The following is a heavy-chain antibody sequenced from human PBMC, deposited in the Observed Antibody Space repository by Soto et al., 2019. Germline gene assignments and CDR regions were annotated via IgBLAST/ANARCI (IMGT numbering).Heavy chain of an antibody. CDR2: ISYDGSNK. CDR1: GFTFSSYG. CDR3: AKEGGTYLDY. J-gene: IGHJ4*02. V-gene: IGHV3-30*18. Sequence: QVQLVESGGGVVQPGRSLRLSCAASGFTFSSYGMHWVRQAPGKGLEWVAVISYDGSNKYHADSVKGRFTISRDNSKNTLYLQMTSLSAEDTAVYYCAKEGGTYLDYWGQGTLVTVSS. D-gene: IGHD1-26*01.